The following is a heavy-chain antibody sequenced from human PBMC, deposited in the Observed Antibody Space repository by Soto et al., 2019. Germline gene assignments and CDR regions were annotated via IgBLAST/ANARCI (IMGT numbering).Heavy chain of an antibody. CDR3: AQVRIAVAGQGNQNYYGMDV. J-gene: IGHJ6*02. D-gene: IGHD6-19*01. CDR1: GFTFSSYG. V-gene: IGHV3-30*18. Sequence: QVQLVESGGGVVQPGRSLRLSCAASGFTFSSYGMHWVRQAPGKGLEWVAVISYDGSNKYYADSVKGRFTISRDNSKNKLYLHMNSLRADDTALYYCAQVRIAVAGQGNQNYYGMDVWGQGPTVTVSS. CDR2: ISYDGSNK.